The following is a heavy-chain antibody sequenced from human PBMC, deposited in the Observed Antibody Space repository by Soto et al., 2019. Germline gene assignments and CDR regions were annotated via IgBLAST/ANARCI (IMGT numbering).Heavy chain of an antibody. J-gene: IGHJ6*02. D-gene: IGHD1-7*01. Sequence: QVQLVESGGGVVQPGRSLRLSCAASGFTFSSYGMHWVRQAPGKGPEWVAVIWYDGSNKYYADSVKGRFTISRDNSKNTLYLQMNSLRAEDTAVYYCARGSGAWNYFAGYYYYYGMDVWGQGTTVTVSS. CDR1: GFTFSSYG. CDR2: IWYDGSNK. CDR3: ARGSGAWNYFAGYYYYYGMDV. V-gene: IGHV3-33*01.